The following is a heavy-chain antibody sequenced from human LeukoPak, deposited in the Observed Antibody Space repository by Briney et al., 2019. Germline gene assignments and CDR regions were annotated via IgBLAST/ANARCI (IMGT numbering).Heavy chain of an antibody. D-gene: IGHD3-22*01. CDR1: GYTFTSYY. V-gene: IGHV1-46*01. CDR2: INPSGGST. Sequence: ASVKVSCKASGYTFTSYYMHWVRQAPGQGLEWMGIINPSGGSTSYAQKFQGRVTMTRDTSMSTAYMELSSLRSEDTAVYYCARPSLPTYYDSSASFFDYWGQGALVTVSS. CDR3: ARPSLPTYYDSSASFFDY. J-gene: IGHJ4*02.